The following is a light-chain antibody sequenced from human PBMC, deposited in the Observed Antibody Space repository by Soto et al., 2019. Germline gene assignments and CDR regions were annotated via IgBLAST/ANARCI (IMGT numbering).Light chain of an antibody. CDR1: QNLSRN. V-gene: IGKV3-15*01. J-gene: IGKJ2*01. Sequence: EMVMTQSPATLSVSPGERATLSCRASQNLSRNLAWYQQQPGQAPRLLIFYASPRATGIPARFSGSGSGTDFTLTISSLQSEDFAVYYCQQYDKWPHTCGQGTKLEIK. CDR2: YAS. CDR3: QQYDKWPHT.